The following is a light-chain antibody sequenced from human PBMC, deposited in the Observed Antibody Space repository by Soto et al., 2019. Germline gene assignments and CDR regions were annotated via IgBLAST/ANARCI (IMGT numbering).Light chain of an antibody. V-gene: IGKV3-20*01. J-gene: IGKJ1*01. CDR2: GAS. Sequence: EIVLTQSPGTLSLSPGERATLPCRASQSVSSNFLAWYQQKPGQAPRLLIYGASSRATGIPDRFSGSGSGPDFTLTISRLEPEDFAVYYCQQYGSSPRTFGQGTKVEIK. CDR1: QSVSSNF. CDR3: QQYGSSPRT.